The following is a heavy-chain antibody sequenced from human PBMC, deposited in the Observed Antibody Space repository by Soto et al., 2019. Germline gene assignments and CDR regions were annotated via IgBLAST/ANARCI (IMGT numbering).Heavy chain of an antibody. J-gene: IGHJ6*01. V-gene: IGHV3-9*01. CDR3: AKDHSGWSGYGMDV. CDR1: GFTFDDYA. Sequence: EVQLVESGGGLVQPGRSLRLSCAASGFTFDDYAMHWVRQAPGKGLEWVSGISWNSGSIGYADSVKGRFTISRDNAKNSLYLQMNSLRAEDTALYYCAKDHSGWSGYGMDVW. D-gene: IGHD6-19*01. CDR2: ISWNSGSI.